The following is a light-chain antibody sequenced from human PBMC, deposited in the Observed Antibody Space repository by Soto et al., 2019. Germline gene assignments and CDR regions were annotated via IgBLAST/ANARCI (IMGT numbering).Light chain of an antibody. CDR3: QQYNASPLT. Sequence: EIVLTQSPGTLSLSPGERAILSCRASQSVNSNYLAWYQQKPGQAPRLLIYGASSRATGVPNRFSGSGSGTDFTLTISSLEPEDFAVYYCQQYNASPLTFGPGTKLDVK. CDR1: QSVNSNY. J-gene: IGKJ3*01. CDR2: GAS. V-gene: IGKV3-20*01.